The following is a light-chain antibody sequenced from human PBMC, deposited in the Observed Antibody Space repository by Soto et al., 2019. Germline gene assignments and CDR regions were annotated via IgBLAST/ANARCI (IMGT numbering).Light chain of an antibody. CDR2: GAS. J-gene: IGKJ1*01. CDR3: QQYGRT. Sequence: EIVLTQSPGTLSLSPGERATLSCMASQSVRSSYLAWYPQKPGQAHRLLIYGASSRATGIPDRFSGSGSGTDFTLTISRREAEDFAVYYCQQYGRTFGQGTKVEIQ. CDR1: QSVRSSY. V-gene: IGKV3-20*01.